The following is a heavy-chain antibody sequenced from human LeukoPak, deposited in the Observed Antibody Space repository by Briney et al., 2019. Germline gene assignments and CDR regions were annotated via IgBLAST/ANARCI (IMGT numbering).Heavy chain of an antibody. CDR2: INPNSGGT. Sequence: ASVKVSCKASGYTFTGYYMHWVRQAPGQGLEWMGWINPNSGGTNYAQKFQGRVTMTRDTSISTAYMELSRLRSDDTAVYYCVPPQQLVRGFDYWGQGTLVTVSS. D-gene: IGHD6-13*01. J-gene: IGHJ4*02. V-gene: IGHV1-2*02. CDR3: VPPQQLVRGFDY. CDR1: GYTFTGYY.